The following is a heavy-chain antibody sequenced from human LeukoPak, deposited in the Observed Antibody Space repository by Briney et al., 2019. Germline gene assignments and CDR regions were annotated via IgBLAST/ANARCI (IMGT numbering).Heavy chain of an antibody. CDR3: ARNLEWEQHNAFDI. CDR1: GYTFSSYG. Sequence: ASVKVSCKASGYTFSSYGISWVRQAPGQGLEWMGWISAYNGNTNYAQKLQGRVTMTTDTSTSTAYMELRSLRSDDTAVYYCARNLEWEQHNAFDIWGQGTMVTVSS. V-gene: IGHV1-18*01. D-gene: IGHD1-26*01. CDR2: ISAYNGNT. J-gene: IGHJ3*02.